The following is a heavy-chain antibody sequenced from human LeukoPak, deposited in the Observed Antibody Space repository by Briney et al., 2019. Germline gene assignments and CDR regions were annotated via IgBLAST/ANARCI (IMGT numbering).Heavy chain of an antibody. CDR2: IYYSGST. D-gene: IGHD4-23*01. CDR1: GGSISSGSYY. V-gene: IGHV4-61*01. Sequence: PSETLSLTCTVSGGSISSGSYYWSWIRQPPGKGLEWIGNIYYSGSTNYNPSLKSRVTILVDTSKNQFSLKLNSVTAADTAVYYCARDGGGNSRPFDYWGQGSPVTVSS. CDR3: ARDGGGNSRPFDY. J-gene: IGHJ4*02.